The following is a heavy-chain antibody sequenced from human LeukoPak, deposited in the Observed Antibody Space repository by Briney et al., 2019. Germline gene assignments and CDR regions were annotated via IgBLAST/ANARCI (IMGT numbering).Heavy chain of an antibody. J-gene: IGHJ6*02. CDR2: IWYDGSNK. Sequence: GGSLRLSCAASGFTFSSYGMHWVRQAPGKGLEWVAVIWYDGSNKYYADSVEGRFTISRDNSKNTLYLQMNSLRAEDTAVYYCARDPSLIVVVPAAPYGMDVWGQGTTVTVSS. V-gene: IGHV3-33*01. D-gene: IGHD2-2*01. CDR1: GFTFSSYG. CDR3: ARDPSLIVVVPAAPYGMDV.